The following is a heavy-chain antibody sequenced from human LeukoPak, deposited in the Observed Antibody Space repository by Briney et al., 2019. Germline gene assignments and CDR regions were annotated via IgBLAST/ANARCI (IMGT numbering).Heavy chain of an antibody. CDR2: INPSGTT. V-gene: IGHV4-34*01. D-gene: IGHD5-18*01. Sequence: SETLSLTCAVYGXSFSGYFWSWVRQPPGKGLEWIGEINPSGTTNYNPSLKSRLTISLDTSKNQFSLKLSSVTAADTAVYYCARVKSSGIQLWPTLFDYWGQGTLVTVSS. J-gene: IGHJ4*02. CDR3: ARVKSSGIQLWPTLFDY. CDR1: GXSFSGYF.